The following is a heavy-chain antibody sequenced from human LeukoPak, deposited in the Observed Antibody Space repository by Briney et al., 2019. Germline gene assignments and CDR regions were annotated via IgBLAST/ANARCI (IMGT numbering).Heavy chain of an antibody. J-gene: IGHJ4*02. CDR2: IIPIFGIA. CDR3: ARLYCSSTSCFDY. D-gene: IGHD2-2*01. Sequence: SVKVSCKASGGTISRYAISWERQAPGQGLEWMGRIIPIFGIANYAQKFQGRVTITADKSTSTAHMELSSLRSEDTAVYYCARLYCSSTSCFDYWGQGTLVTVSS. V-gene: IGHV1-69*04. CDR1: GGTISRYA.